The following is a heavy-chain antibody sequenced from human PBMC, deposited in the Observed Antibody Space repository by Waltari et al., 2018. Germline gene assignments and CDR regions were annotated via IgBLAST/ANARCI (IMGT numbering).Heavy chain of an antibody. D-gene: IGHD2-15*01. CDR3: ARGRGGGSCDLDY. V-gene: IGHV1-2*02. J-gene: IGHJ4*02. CDR1: GYTFTDYY. Sequence: QVQLVQAGAEVKKPGASVKVSCKAAGYTFTDYYVPWVRQAPGQGLQCMGWINPNSGGTNYAPKFQGRVTMTRDTSISTAYMELSRLRSDDTAVYYCARGRGGGSCDLDYWGQGTLVTVSS. CDR2: INPNSGGT.